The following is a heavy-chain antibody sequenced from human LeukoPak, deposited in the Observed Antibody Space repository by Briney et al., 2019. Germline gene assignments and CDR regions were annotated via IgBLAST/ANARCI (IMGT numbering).Heavy chain of an antibody. J-gene: IGHJ3*02. V-gene: IGHV3-48*04. CDR2: ISSSSSTI. CDR3: ARVGRGYYDPRPI. Sequence: GGSLRLSCAASGFTFSSYSMNWVRQAPGKGLEWVSYISSSSSTIYYADSVKGRFTISRDNAKNSLYLQMNSLRAEDTAVYYCARVGRGYYDPRPIWGQGTMVTVSS. D-gene: IGHD3-22*01. CDR1: GFTFSSYS.